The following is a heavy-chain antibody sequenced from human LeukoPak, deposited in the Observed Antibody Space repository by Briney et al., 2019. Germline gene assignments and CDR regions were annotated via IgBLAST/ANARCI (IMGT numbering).Heavy chain of an antibody. V-gene: IGHV3-23*01. Sequence: GGSLRLSCAASGFTFSSYAMSWVRQAPGKGLEWVSAISGSGGSTYYADSVKGRFTISRDNSKNTLCLQMNSLRAEDTAVYYCAKDRIFNYYDSSGYKNAFDIWGQGTMVTVSS. D-gene: IGHD3-22*01. CDR1: GFTFSSYA. CDR3: AKDRIFNYYDSSGYKNAFDI. CDR2: ISGSGGST. J-gene: IGHJ3*02.